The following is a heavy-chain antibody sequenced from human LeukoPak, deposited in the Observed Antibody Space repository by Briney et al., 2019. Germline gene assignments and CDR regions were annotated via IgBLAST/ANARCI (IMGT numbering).Heavy chain of an antibody. CDR2: IKEDGGQS. CDR1: GFTFSDYN. Sequence: GGSLRLSCAASGFTFSDYNMRWIRQAPGKGPEWVVNIKEDGGQSYYVDSVKGRFTISRDIAKNSLSLQMNSLRVEDTAMYYCASGGSYHVYWGQGTLVTVSS. V-gene: IGHV3-7*01. CDR3: ASGGSYHVY. D-gene: IGHD1-26*01. J-gene: IGHJ4*02.